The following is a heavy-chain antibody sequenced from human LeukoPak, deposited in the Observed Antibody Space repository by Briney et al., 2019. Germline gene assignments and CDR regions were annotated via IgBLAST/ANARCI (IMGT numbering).Heavy chain of an antibody. CDR1: GGSLITANFF. D-gene: IGHD3-3*01. J-gene: IGHJ4*02. CDR2: VYYSGKT. Sequence: SETLSLTCAVSGGSLITANFFWGWIRQPPGKGLEWIGSVYYSGKTYYNPSLKSRVSISVDRSKNQFSLKLSSVTAADTAVYYCARVNSRIFWSGYSDYWGQGTLVTVSS. CDR3: ARVNSRIFWSGYSDY. V-gene: IGHV4-39*07.